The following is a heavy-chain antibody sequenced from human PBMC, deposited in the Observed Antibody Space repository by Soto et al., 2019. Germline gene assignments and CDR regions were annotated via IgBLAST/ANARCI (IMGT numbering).Heavy chain of an antibody. Sequence: EVQLLESGGGLVQPGRSLRLSCAASGFTFSNYAMSWVRQAPGQGLDWVSAISGSGGTTYYADSVKGRFTISRDNSKNTLFLHMNSLRAEDAAVYYCAHFFVETGSNSGWPWSFHYWGQGTLVTVSS. CDR1: GFTFSNYA. V-gene: IGHV3-23*01. J-gene: IGHJ4*02. CDR3: AHFFVETGSNSGWPWSFHY. D-gene: IGHD6-25*01. CDR2: ISGSGGTT.